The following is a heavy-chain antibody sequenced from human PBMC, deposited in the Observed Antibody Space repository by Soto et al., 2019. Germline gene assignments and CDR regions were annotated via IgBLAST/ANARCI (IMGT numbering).Heavy chain of an antibody. J-gene: IGHJ4*02. D-gene: IGHD3-22*01. CDR3: GRKDSKLYYDSSGYYLFDY. Sequence: PSETLSLTCSVSGGSISGYYWSWIRQPPGKGLEWIGEINHSGSTNYNPSLKSRVTISVDTSKNQFSLKLSSVTAADTAVYYCGRKDSKLYYDSSGYYLFDYWGQGTLVTVSS. CDR2: INHSGST. CDR1: GGSISGYY. V-gene: IGHV4-34*01.